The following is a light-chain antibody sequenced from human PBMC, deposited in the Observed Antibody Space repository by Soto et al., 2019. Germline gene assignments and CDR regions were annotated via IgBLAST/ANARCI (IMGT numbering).Light chain of an antibody. J-gene: IGLJ1*01. CDR1: SSNIGAGYH. V-gene: IGLV1-40*01. CDR2: ADT. CDR3: QSFDTSLTGLYV. Sequence: QSVLMQPPSVSGAPGQSVTISCTGSSSNIGAGYHVHWYQQLPGTAPKLLIYADTNRPSGVPDRFSGSKSGTSASLAITGLQTDDEADYYCQSFDTSLTGLYVFGTGTKLTVL.